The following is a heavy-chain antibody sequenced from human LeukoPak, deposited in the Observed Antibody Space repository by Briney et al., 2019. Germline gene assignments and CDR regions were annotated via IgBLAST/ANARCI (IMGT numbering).Heavy chain of an antibody. J-gene: IGHJ6*03. CDR2: VYSENT. CDR3: ARGLEVRARVGYHYYMDV. D-gene: IGHD1-26*01. V-gene: IGHV4-39*07. CDR1: GDSISSSSFF. Sequence: SETLSLTCTVSGDSISSSSFFWGWIRQPPGKGLEWIGAVYSENTYYNPSLKSRVSISVDTSKNQFSLTMSSVTAADAAVYFCARGLEVRARVGYHYYMDVWGKGTTVTVSS.